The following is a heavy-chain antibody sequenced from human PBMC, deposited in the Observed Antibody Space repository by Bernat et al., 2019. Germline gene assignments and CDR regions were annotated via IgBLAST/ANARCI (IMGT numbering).Heavy chain of an antibody. Sequence: EVQLVESGGGLVQPGRSLRLSCAASGFTFDDYAMHWVRQAPGKGLEWVSGISWNTGSIDYADSVKGRFTISRDNAKNSLYLQMNSLRAEDTAFYYCAKDAKSSGSYFDYWGQGTLVTVSS. CDR1: GFTFDDYA. CDR2: ISWNTGSI. CDR3: AKDAKSSGSYFDY. D-gene: IGHD3-10*01. V-gene: IGHV3-9*01. J-gene: IGHJ4*02.